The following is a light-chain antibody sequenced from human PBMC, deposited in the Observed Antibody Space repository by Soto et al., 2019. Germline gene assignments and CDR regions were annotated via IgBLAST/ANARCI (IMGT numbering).Light chain of an antibody. Sequence: QSALTKPRSVSGSPGQSVTISCTGTSSDVGGYNYVSWYQQHPGKAPKFMIYDVSKRPSGVPDRFSGSKSGNTASLTISGLQAEDEADYYCCSYAGSYTLVFGGGTKLTVL. CDR3: CSYAGSYTLV. J-gene: IGLJ2*01. CDR1: SSDVGGYNY. V-gene: IGLV2-11*01. CDR2: DVS.